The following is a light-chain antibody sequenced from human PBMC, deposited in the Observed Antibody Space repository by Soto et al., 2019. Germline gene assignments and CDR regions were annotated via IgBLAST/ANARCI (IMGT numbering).Light chain of an antibody. V-gene: IGLV2-14*01. CDR3: SSYTSSSTVV. J-gene: IGLJ2*01. CDR1: SSDVGGYNY. Sequence: QSVLTQPASVSGSPGQWITISCTGTSSDVGGYNYVSWYQQHPGKAAKLMIYDVSNRPSGVSNRFSGSKSGNTASLTISGLQAEDEADYYCSSYTSSSTVVFGGGTQRTVL. CDR2: DVS.